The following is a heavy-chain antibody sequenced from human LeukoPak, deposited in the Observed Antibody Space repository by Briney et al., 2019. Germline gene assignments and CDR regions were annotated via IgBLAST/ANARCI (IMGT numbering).Heavy chain of an antibody. J-gene: IGHJ4*01. CDR1: GFAFNNYA. Sequence: GGSLRLSCTASGFAFNNYAMGWVRQAPGKGLEWVSLINVYGDAIKYADSVKGRFTISRDNSKNTLSLQMNSLRVDDTAIYYCAKSDCGSHGCKLLNYWGQGTLVTVSS. CDR3: AKSDCGSHGCKLLNY. D-gene: IGHD2-21*01. V-gene: IGHV3-23*01. CDR2: INVYGDAI.